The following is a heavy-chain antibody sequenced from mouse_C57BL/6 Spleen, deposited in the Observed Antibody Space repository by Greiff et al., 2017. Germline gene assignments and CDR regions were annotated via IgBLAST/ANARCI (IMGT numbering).Heavy chain of an antibody. Sequence: DVQLVESGGGLVKPGGSLKLSCAASGFTFSDYGMHWVRQAPEKGLEWVAYISSGSSTIYYADTVKGRFTISRDNAKNTLFLQMTSLRSEDTAMYYCARSDTTGVVPGWYFDVWGTGTTVTVSS. D-gene: IGHD1-1*01. CDR3: ARSDTTGVVPGWYFDV. CDR2: ISSGSSTI. CDR1: GFTFSDYG. V-gene: IGHV5-17*01. J-gene: IGHJ1*03.